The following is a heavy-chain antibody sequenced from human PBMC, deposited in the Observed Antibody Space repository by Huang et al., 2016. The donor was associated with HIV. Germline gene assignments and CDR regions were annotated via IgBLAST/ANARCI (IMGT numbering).Heavy chain of an antibody. CDR3: VHRLRYGKWYVDY. D-gene: IGHD6-13*01. J-gene: IGHJ4*02. V-gene: IGHV2-5*05. CDR2: IYWDNEE. Sequence: QITLKESGPTLVKPTQTLTLTCTFSGFSLTSSGVAVGWIRQPPGKALEWLALIYWDNEERFGPTPKTRLTITQDTPKNEVVLTMTNMDPVDTATYYCVHRLRYGKWYVDYWGQGVLVTVSS. CDR1: GFSLTSSGVA.